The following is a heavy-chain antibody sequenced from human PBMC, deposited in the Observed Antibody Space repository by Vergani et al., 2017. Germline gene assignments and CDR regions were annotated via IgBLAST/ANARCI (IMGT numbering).Heavy chain of an antibody. D-gene: IGHD1-7*01. J-gene: IGHJ4*02. V-gene: IGHV4-39*07. CDR2: IYYSGST. CDR3: ASVPRITGTTSSVY. CDR1: GGSISSSSYY. Sequence: QLQLQESGPGLVKPSETLSLTCTVSGGSISSSSYYWGWIRQPPGKGLEWIGSIYYSGSTYYNPSLKSRVTISVDTSKNQFSLQLSSVTAADTAVYYCASVPRITGTTSSVYWGQGTLVTVSS.